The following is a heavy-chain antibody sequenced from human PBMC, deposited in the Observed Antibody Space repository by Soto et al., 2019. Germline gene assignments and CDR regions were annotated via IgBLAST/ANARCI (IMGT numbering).Heavy chain of an antibody. CDR1: GYTFTSYG. CDR3: ARSFTYYDFWSGYIPTPFDY. J-gene: IGHJ4*02. CDR2: ISAYNGNT. D-gene: IGHD3-3*01. V-gene: IGHV1-18*01. Sequence: GASVKVSCKASGYTFTSYGISWVRQAPGQGLEWMGWISAYNGNTNYAQKLQGRVTMTTDTSTSTAHMELRSLRSDDTAVYYCARSFTYYDFWSGYIPTPFDYWGQGTLVTVSS.